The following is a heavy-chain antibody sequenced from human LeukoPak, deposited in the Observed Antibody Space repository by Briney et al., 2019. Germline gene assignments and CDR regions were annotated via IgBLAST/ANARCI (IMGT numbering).Heavy chain of an antibody. V-gene: IGHV1-46*01. Sequence: GASVKVSCKASGDSLTKYYIHWVRQAPGQGLEWMGIINPSDGSTTYTQKFQGRVTMTTDTSTNTVNMELSSLRSEDTAVYYCAPSVRSGGSYYFDYWGQGTLVTVSS. D-gene: IGHD2-15*01. CDR1: GDSLTKYY. CDR2: INPSDGST. J-gene: IGHJ4*02. CDR3: APSVRSGGSYYFDY.